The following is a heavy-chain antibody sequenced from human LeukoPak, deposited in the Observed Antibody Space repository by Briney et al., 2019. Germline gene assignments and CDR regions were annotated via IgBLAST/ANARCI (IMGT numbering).Heavy chain of an antibody. Sequence: GASVKVSCKASGYTFTGYYMHWVRQAPGQGLEWMGRIIPILGIANYAQKFQGRVTITADKSTSTAYMELSSLRSEDTAVYYCALEDIAARALDYWGQGTLVTVSS. CDR2: IIPILGIA. CDR1: GYTFTGYY. V-gene: IGHV1-69*02. D-gene: IGHD6-6*01. J-gene: IGHJ4*02. CDR3: ALEDIAARALDY.